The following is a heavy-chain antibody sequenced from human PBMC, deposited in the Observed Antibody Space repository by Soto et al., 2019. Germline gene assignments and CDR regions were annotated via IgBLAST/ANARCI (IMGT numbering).Heavy chain of an antibody. CDR1: GFTFSTYP. CDR2: ISYDGNSK. Sequence: GGSLRLSCAASGFTFSTYPMHWVRQAPGKGLEWVAIISYDGNSKYYADSVKGRFTISRDNSKNTLYLQMNSLRTEDTAMYYCARDRWETYYERYLFDYCGQGTLVTVSS. V-gene: IGHV3-30-3*01. D-gene: IGHD1-26*01. J-gene: IGHJ4*02. CDR3: ARDRWETYYERYLFDY.